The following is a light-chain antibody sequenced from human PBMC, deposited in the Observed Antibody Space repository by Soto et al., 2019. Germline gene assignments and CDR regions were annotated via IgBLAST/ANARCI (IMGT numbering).Light chain of an antibody. CDR1: QGISSA. V-gene: IGKV1-13*02. J-gene: IGKJ5*01. CDR2: DAS. Sequence: AIQLTQSPSSLSASEGDRVTITCRASQGISSALAWYQQKPGKAPKLLIFDASSLESGVPSRFSGSGSGTDVSLTISTLQLADFATYYGQQFNSYPVTFGQWTRLEIK. CDR3: QQFNSYPVT.